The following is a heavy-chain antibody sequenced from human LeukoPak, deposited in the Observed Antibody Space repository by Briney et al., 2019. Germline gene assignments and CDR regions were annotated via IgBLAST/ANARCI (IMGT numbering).Heavy chain of an antibody. V-gene: IGHV3-20*04. CDR2: ISWNANKI. CDR1: GFTFDDYA. CDR3: ARIGNPATGDY. J-gene: IGHJ4*02. Sequence: GGSLRLSCVASGFTFDDYAMSWVRQAPGMGLEYVSGISWNANKIGYADSVKGRFTISRDNAKNTLYLQMNSLRAGDTALYYCARIGNPATGDYWGQGTLVTVSS. D-gene: IGHD7-27*01.